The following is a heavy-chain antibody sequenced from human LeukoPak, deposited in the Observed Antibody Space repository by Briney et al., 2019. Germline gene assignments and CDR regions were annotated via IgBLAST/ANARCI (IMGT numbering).Heavy chain of an antibody. V-gene: IGHV4-59*01. CDR2: IYYSGSA. D-gene: IGHD3-10*01. J-gene: IGHJ4*02. Sequence: SETLTLTCTVSGGSISTYYWSWIRQPPGKGLEWIGYIYYSGSANYNPSLKSRVTISVDTSKNQFSLKLSSVTAADTAVYYCARSYGSGNYFDYWGQGTLVTVSS. CDR3: ARSYGSGNYFDY. CDR1: GGSISTYY.